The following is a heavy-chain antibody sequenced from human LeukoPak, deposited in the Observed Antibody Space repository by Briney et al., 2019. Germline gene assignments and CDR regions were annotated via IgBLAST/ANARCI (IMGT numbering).Heavy chain of an antibody. Sequence: SETLSLTCTVPGGSISSGDYYWSWIRQPPGKGLEWIGYIYYSGSTYYNPSLKSRVTISVDTSKNQFSLKLSSVTAADTAVYYCARSITGTTGLYYYYGTDVWGQGTTVTVSS. D-gene: IGHD1-7*01. CDR2: IYYSGST. CDR1: GGSISSGDYY. J-gene: IGHJ6*02. CDR3: ARSITGTTGLYYYYGTDV. V-gene: IGHV4-30-4*01.